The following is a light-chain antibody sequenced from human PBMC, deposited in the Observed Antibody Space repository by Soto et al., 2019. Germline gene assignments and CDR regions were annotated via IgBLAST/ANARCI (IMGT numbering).Light chain of an antibody. CDR3: TSYTTVKVLL. Sequence: QSVLTQPASVSGSPGQSITISCTGTSSDVGGYNFVSWYQQHPGRAPKLMIYEVNNRPSGVSHRFSGSKSGNTASLTISGLQAEDEADYFCTSYTTVKVLLFGGGTKLTVL. J-gene: IGLJ2*01. CDR1: SSDVGGYNF. V-gene: IGLV2-14*01. CDR2: EVN.